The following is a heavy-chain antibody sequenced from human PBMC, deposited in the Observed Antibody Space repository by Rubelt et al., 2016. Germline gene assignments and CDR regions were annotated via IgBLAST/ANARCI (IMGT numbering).Heavy chain of an antibody. CDR1: GGSFSGYY. D-gene: IGHD5-12*01. J-gene: IGHJ5*02. CDR3: ARGWLNWFDP. V-gene: IGHV4-34*01. Sequence: QVQLQQWGAGLLKPSETLSLTCAVYGGSFSGYYWSWIRQPPGKGLEWIGEINHSGSTNYNPSLKGPVTISVDTSKNQFSLKLSSVTAADTAVYYCARGWLNWFDPWGQGTLVTVSS. CDR2: INHSGST.